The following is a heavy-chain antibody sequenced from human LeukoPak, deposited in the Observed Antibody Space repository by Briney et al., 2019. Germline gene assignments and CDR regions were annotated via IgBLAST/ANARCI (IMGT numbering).Heavy chain of an antibody. J-gene: IGHJ4*02. CDR2: INAKSGAT. CDR3: AMELLVPVPLKAFDY. CDR1: GYTFTSYG. D-gene: IGHD2-2*01. V-gene: IGHV1-2*02. Sequence: ASVKVSCKASGYTFTSYGISWVRQAPGRGLEWVGGINAKSGATHYAQRFQGRVTTTRDTAISTGYMELSGIRSDDSAVYYCAMELLVPVPLKAFDYWGQGTLLTVSS.